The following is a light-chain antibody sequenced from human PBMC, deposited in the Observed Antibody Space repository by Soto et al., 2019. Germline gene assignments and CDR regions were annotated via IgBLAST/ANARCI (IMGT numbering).Light chain of an antibody. J-gene: IGKJ1*01. CDR1: QSVSSK. CDR2: DAS. Sequence: EIVMTQSPATLSVSPGERATLSCRASQSVSSKLAWYQRKPGQAPRLLIFDASARAVDIPGRFSGSKSGTEFTLTISSLQPEDFAAYYCHYYDKWPPGTFGQGTKVDIK. CDR3: HYYDKWPPGT. V-gene: IGKV3D-15*01.